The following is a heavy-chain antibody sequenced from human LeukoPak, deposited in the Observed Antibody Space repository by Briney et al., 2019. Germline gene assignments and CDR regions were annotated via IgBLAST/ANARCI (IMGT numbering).Heavy chain of an antibody. Sequence: SETLSLTCTVSGGSISSYYWSWIRQPPGKGLEWIGYVDYIGSTSYTPSLKSRLTISVDTSKNQFSLKLSSVTAADTAVYYCARHDRRRMAVAFDYWGQGTLVTVSS. D-gene: IGHD6-19*01. CDR2: VDYIGST. V-gene: IGHV4-59*08. CDR3: ARHDRRRMAVAFDY. J-gene: IGHJ4*02. CDR1: GGSISSYY.